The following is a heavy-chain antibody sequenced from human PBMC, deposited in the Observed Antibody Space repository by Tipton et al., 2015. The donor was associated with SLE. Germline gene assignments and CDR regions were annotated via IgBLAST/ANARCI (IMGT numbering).Heavy chain of an antibody. CDR3: ARGRKEDIVVVVAASDY. J-gene: IGHJ4*02. V-gene: IGHV3-30*02. D-gene: IGHD2-15*01. CDR2: IRYDGSNK. Sequence: SLRLSCAASGFTFSSYGMHWVRQAPGKGLEWVAFIRYDGSNKYYADSVKGRFTISRDNSKNTLYLQMGSLRAEDMAVYYCARGRKEDIVVVVAASDYWGQGTLVTVSS. CDR1: GFTFSSYG.